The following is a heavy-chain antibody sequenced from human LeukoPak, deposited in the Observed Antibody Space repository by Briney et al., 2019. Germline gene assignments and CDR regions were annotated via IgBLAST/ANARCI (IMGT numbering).Heavy chain of an antibody. CDR3: AKGTGKSTLNWFDP. CDR2: FNSSSSYI. J-gene: IGHJ5*02. Sequence: GGSLRLSCAASGFTFSTYCMNWVRQAPGKGLEWVSSFNSSSSYIYYADSVKGRFTISRDNAKNSLYLQMNSLRAEDTALYYCAKGTGKSTLNWFDPWGQGTLVTVSS. D-gene: IGHD1-14*01. V-gene: IGHV3-21*04. CDR1: GFTFSTYC.